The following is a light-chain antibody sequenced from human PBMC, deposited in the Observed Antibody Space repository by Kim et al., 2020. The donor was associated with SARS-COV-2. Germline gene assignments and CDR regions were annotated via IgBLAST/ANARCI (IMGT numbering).Light chain of an antibody. CDR3: QSYDSSLSGSV. V-gene: IGLV1-40*01. J-gene: IGLJ2*01. CDR2: GNG. CDR1: SSNIGAGYD. Sequence: QRVTIACTGSSSNIGAGYDVNWYQQLPGSAPKLLIYGNGNRPSGVPDRFSGSKSGTSASLAITGLQAEDEADYYCQSYDSSLSGSVFGGGTQLTVL.